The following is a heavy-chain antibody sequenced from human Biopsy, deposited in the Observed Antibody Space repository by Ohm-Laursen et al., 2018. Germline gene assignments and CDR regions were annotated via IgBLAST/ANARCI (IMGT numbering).Heavy chain of an antibody. CDR2: FAPENGKT. D-gene: IGHD1-1*01. CDR1: GYTLTELS. CDR3: AADINVWNVNY. J-gene: IGHJ4*02. V-gene: IGHV1-24*01. Sequence: ASVKVSCKVSGYTLTELSMRWVRQAPGKGLEWMGGFAPENGKTVYTQNFQARVSMTEDTSTDTAYMKLRSLRSEDTAVYYCAADINVWNVNYWGQGTQVTVSS.